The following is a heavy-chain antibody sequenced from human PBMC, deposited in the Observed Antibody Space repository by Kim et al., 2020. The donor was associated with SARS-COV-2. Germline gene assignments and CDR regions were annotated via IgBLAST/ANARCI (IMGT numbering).Heavy chain of an antibody. Sequence: GGSLRLSCAASGFTFSSYSMNWVRQAPGKGLEWVSSISSSSSYIYYADSVKGRFTISRDNAKNSLYLQMNSLRAEDTAVYYCAREESATMVRGVYLFHYGMDVWGQGNTVTVSS. V-gene: IGHV3-21*04. CDR1: GFTFSSYS. CDR2: ISSSSSYI. J-gene: IGHJ6*02. D-gene: IGHD3-10*01. CDR3: AREESATMVRGVYLFHYGMDV.